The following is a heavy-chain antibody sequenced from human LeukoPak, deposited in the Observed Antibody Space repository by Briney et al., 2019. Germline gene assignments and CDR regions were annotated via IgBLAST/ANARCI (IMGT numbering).Heavy chain of an antibody. CDR1: GSTFSSYD. D-gene: IGHD3-9*01. J-gene: IGHJ4*02. CDR3: ARGYDILTGDNYFDY. CDR2: IGTAGGT. V-gene: IGHV3-13*01. Sequence: GGSLRLSCAASGSTFSSYDMHWVRQATGKGLEWVSAIGTAGGTYYPGSVKGRFTISRESAKNSLYLQMNSLRAGDTAVYYCARGYDILTGDNYFDYWGQGTLVTVSS.